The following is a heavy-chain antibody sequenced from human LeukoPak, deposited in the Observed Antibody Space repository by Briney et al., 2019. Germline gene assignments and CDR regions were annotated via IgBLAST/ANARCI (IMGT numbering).Heavy chain of an antibody. J-gene: IGHJ5*02. V-gene: IGHV7-4-1*02. CDR3: ARRGVIAAAMNWFDP. CDR2: INTNTGNP. D-gene: IGHD6-13*01. Sequence: ASVKVSCKASGYTFTNYYIHWVRQAPGQGLEWMGWINTNTGNPTYAQGFTGRFVFSLDTSVSTAYLQISSLKAEDTAVYYCARRGVIAAAMNWFDPWGQGTLVTVSS. CDR1: GYTFTNYY.